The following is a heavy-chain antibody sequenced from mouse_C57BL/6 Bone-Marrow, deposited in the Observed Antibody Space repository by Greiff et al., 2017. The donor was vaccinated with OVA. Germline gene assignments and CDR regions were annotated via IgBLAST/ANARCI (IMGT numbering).Heavy chain of an antibody. Sequence: QVQLQQPGAELVMPGASVKLSCKASGYTFTSYWMHWVKQRPGQGLGWIGEIDPSDSYTNYNQKFKGKSTLTVDKSSSTAYMQLSSLTSEDSAVYYCARSPMDYWGQGTSVTVSS. CDR2: IDPSDSYT. V-gene: IGHV1-69*01. CDR3: ARSPMDY. J-gene: IGHJ4*01. CDR1: GYTFTSYW.